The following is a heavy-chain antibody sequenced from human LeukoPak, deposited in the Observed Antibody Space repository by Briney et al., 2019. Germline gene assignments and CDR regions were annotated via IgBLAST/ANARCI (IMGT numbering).Heavy chain of an antibody. V-gene: IGHV1-18*01. D-gene: IGHD5-24*01. J-gene: IGHJ4*02. CDR2: ISAYYGNT. Sequence: ASVKVSCKASGYTFTSYAITWVRQAPGQGLEWMGWISAYYGNTNYAQNLQGRVTMTTDTSTSTAYMELRSLRSDDTAMYYCARMEMATAIFDYWGQGTLVTVSS. CDR1: GYTFTSYA. CDR3: ARMEMATAIFDY.